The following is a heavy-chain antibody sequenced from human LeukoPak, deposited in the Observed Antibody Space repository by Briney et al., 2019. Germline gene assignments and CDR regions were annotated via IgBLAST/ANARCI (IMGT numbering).Heavy chain of an antibody. CDR1: GFTSSTYW. CDR3: AKGGHYNFDY. V-gene: IGHV3-7*01. CDR2: IKEDGSDK. J-gene: IGHJ4*02. D-gene: IGHD4-11*01. Sequence: GGSLRLSCAASGFTSSTYWMKWVRQAPGKGQEWVASIKEDGSDKYYVDSVKGRFSISRDNAKNSLYLQMNSLRTEDTAVYYCAKGGHYNFDYWGQGTLVTVSS.